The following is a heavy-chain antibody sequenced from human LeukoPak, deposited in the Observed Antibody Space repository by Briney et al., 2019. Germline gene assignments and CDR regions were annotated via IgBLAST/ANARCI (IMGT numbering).Heavy chain of an antibody. CDR1: GGTFSSYA. CDR2: IIPILGIA. Sequence: VASVKVSCKASGGTFSSYAISWVRQAPGQGLEWMGRIIPILGIANYAQKFQGRVTITADKSTSTAYMELSSLRSEDTAVYYCARDLIYCSGGSCYYWYFDLWGRGTLVTVSS. D-gene: IGHD2-15*01. CDR3: ARDLIYCSGGSCYYWYFDL. J-gene: IGHJ2*01. V-gene: IGHV1-69*04.